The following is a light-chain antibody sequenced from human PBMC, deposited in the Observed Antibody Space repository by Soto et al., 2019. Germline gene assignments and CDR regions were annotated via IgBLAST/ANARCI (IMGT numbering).Light chain of an antibody. Sequence: EIVLTQSPGTPTLSPGERATLSCRASQSVSSSYFAWYQQKPGQAPSLLIYGASSRATGIPDRFSGSGSGTDFTLTISRREPEDFAVDYCQQYGSSPSGALTFGGGTKVEIK. CDR1: QSVSSSY. CDR3: QQYGSSPSGALT. J-gene: IGKJ4*01. CDR2: GAS. V-gene: IGKV3-20*01.